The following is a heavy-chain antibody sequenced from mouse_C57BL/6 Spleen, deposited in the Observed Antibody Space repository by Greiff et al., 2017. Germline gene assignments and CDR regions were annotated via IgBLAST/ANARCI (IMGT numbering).Heavy chain of an antibody. CDR3: ARGRNYYGSYYFDY. Sequence: VKLQQSGAELVKPGASVTMSCKASGYTFTTYPIEWMKQNHGKSLEWIGNFHPYNDDTKYNEKFKGKATLTVEKSSSTVYLELSRLTSDDSAVYYCARGRNYYGSYYFDYWGQGTTLTVSS. CDR1: GYTFTTYP. J-gene: IGHJ2*01. D-gene: IGHD1-1*01. CDR2: FHPYNDDT. V-gene: IGHV1-47*01.